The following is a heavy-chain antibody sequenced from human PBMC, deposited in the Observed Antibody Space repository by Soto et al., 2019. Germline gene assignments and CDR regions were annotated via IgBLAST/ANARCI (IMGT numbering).Heavy chain of an antibody. D-gene: IGHD5-18*01. Sequence: QVQLVQSGAEVKKPGSSVKVSCKASGGTFSSYTISWVRQAPGQGLEWMGRIIPILGIANYAQKFQGRVTMTADKSTSTAYMEMSSLRSEDTAVYYCALKLRGYSYGQPYYFDYWGQGTLVTVSS. J-gene: IGHJ4*02. CDR3: ALKLRGYSYGQPYYFDY. V-gene: IGHV1-69*02. CDR2: IIPILGIA. CDR1: GGTFSSYT.